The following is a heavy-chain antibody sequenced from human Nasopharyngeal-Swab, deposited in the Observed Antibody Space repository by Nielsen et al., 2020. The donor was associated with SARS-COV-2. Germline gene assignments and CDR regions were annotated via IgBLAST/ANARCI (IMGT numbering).Heavy chain of an antibody. D-gene: IGHD2-15*01. CDR1: GYTFTGYY. V-gene: IGHV1-2*04. J-gene: IGHJ5*02. Sequence: ASVKVSCKASGYTFTGYYMHWVRQAPGQGLEWMGWINPNSGGTNYAQKFQGWVTMTRDTSISTAYMELSRLRSDDTAVYYCARGSLVVVVAAKSPLRNWFDPWGQGTLVTVSS. CDR3: ARGSLVVVVAAKSPLRNWFDP. CDR2: INPNSGGT.